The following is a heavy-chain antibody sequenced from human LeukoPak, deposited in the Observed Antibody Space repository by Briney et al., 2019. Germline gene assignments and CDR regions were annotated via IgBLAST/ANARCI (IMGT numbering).Heavy chain of an antibody. Sequence: GGSLRLSCAASGTYWMHWVRQAPGKGLVWVSHINSDGSWTGYADSVKGRFTISKDNAKNTVSLQMNDLRAEDTAVYYCVTFYETYWGRGTLVTVSS. V-gene: IGHV3-74*01. CDR1: GTYW. D-gene: IGHD2/OR15-2a*01. CDR2: INSDGSWT. J-gene: IGHJ4*02. CDR3: VTFYETY.